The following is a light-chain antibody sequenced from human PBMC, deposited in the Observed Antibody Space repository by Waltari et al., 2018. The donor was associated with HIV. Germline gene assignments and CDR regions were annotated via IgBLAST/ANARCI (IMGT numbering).Light chain of an antibody. CDR3: QQYLSIPIT. V-gene: IGKV1-33*01. J-gene: IGKJ4*01. CDR1: HDASFS. CDR2: GAS. Sequence: DIQIPQSPSSLSASVGDRVTITCQASHDASFSLNWYQQQPGKAPKILIYGASKLGRGVVARFTGSGSGTQFTFTSTSLQAEDIATYYCQQYLSIPITLGGGTKVEI.